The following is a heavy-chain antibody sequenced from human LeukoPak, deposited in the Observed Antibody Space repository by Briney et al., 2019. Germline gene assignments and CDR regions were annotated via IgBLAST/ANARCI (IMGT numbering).Heavy chain of an antibody. J-gene: IGHJ4*02. V-gene: IGHV1-46*01. Sequence: EASVKVSCKASGYTFTSYYMHWVRQAPGQGLEWMGIINPSGGSTSYAQKFQGRVTMTRDMSTSTVYMELSSLRSEDTAVYYCARDLSPTEYGSGSYVWGQGTLVTVSS. CDR1: GYTFTSYY. CDR3: ARDLSPTEYGSGSYV. CDR2: INPSGGST. D-gene: IGHD3-10*01.